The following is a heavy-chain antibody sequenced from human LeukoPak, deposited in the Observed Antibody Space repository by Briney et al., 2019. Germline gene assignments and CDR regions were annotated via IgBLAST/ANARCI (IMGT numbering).Heavy chain of an antibody. J-gene: IGHJ4*02. V-gene: IGHV4-30-4*01. D-gene: IGHD4-17*01. Sequence: SETLSLTCTVSGGSISSGDYYWSWIRQPPGKGLEWIGYIYYSGSTYYNPSLKSRVTISVDRSKNQFSLKLSSVTAADTAVYYCAIHDYGEGVDYWGQGTLVTVSS. CDR3: AIHDYGEGVDY. CDR1: GGSISSGDYY. CDR2: IYYSGST.